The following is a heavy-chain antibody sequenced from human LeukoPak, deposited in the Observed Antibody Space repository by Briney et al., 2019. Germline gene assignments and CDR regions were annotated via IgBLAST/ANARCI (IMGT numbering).Heavy chain of an antibody. D-gene: IGHD1-26*01. V-gene: IGHV3-30*04. J-gene: IGHJ4*02. Sequence: GGSLRLSCTASGFTFSSYAMHWVRQAPGKGLEWVAVISYDGSDKYYADSVNGRFTISRDNSKDTLYLQMNSLRGEDTAVYYCARVPNPSASGSLGNYFDYWGQGTLVTVSS. CDR2: ISYDGSDK. CDR1: GFTFSSYA. CDR3: ARVPNPSASGSLGNYFDY.